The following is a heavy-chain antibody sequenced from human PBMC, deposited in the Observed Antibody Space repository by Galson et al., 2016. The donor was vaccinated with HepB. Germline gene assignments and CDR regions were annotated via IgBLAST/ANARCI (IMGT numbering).Heavy chain of an antibody. CDR1: GYTFINYY. Sequence: SVKVSCKASGYTFINYYMHWVRQAPGQGLEWMGIGNPRTGSTSYAQKFQDRVTVTRDTPTSTVHMELSSLTSEDTAIYYCAREVLLWVGESKIHYYMDVWGRGTTVIVSS. CDR2: GNPRTGST. CDR3: AREVLLWVGESKIHYYMDV. V-gene: IGHV1-46*01. J-gene: IGHJ6*03. D-gene: IGHD3-10*01.